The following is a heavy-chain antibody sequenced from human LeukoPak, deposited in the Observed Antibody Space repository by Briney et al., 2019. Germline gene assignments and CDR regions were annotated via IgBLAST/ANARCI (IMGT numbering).Heavy chain of an antibody. Sequence: ASVKVSRKASGYTFTGYYMHWVRQAPGQGLEWMGWINPNSGGTNYAQKFQGRVTMTRGTSISTAYMELSRLRSDDTAVYYCARDRRRYCTNGVCRGGWFDPWGQGTLVTVSS. V-gene: IGHV1-2*02. CDR3: ARDRRRYCTNGVCRGGWFDP. J-gene: IGHJ5*02. D-gene: IGHD2-8*01. CDR1: GYTFTGYY. CDR2: INPNSGGT.